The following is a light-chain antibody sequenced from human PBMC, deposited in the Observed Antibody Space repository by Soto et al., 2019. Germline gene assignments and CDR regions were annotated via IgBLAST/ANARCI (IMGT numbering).Light chain of an antibody. CDR2: DAS. CDR3: QQYDSSSPT. CDR1: QTISVW. V-gene: IGKV1-5*01. Sequence: DIQMTQSPSTLSASVGDGGTITCRASQTISVWLAWYQQRPGKAPKFLIYDASSLETGVPSRFSGSGSGTEFTLTIRSLQPDDFATYYCQQYDSSSPTFGQGTKLEIK. J-gene: IGKJ2*01.